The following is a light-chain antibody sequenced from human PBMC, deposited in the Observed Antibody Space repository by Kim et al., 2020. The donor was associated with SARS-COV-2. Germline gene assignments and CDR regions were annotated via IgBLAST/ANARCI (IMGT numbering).Light chain of an antibody. Sequence: SPGQTASITCSGDKLGGNYACWYQQKPCQSPVLLIYEDSKRPSGIPERFSGSMSGNTATLTISGTQAMDEADYYCQAWDTTSVLFGGGTKLTVL. V-gene: IGLV3-1*01. J-gene: IGLJ3*02. CDR1: KLGGNY. CDR3: QAWDTTSVL. CDR2: EDS.